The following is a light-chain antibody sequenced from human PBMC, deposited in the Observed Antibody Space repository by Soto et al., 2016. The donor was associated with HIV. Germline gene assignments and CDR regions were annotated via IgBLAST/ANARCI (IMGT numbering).Light chain of an antibody. Sequence: SYELTQPPSVSVAPGKTARITCGGNNIETKSVHWYQQKPGQAPVLVVYDDDDRPSGIPERFSGSNSGNTATLTISRVEAEDEADYYCQLWDSISDHVVFGGGTTLTVL. V-gene: IGLV3-21*03. CDR3: QLWDSISDHVV. CDR1: NIETKS. CDR2: DDD. J-gene: IGLJ3*02.